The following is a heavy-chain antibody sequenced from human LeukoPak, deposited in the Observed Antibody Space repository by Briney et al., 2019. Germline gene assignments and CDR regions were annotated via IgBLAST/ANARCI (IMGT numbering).Heavy chain of an antibody. CDR2: INPSGGST. CDR1: GYTFTSYY. CDR3: ARDRIVVVPAASPDAFDI. D-gene: IGHD2-2*01. V-gene: IGHV1-46*01. J-gene: IGHJ3*02. Sequence: GASVKVSCKASGYTFTSYYMHWVRQAPGQGLEWMGIINPSGGSTSYAQKFQGRVTMTRDTSTSTVYMELSSLRSEDTAVYYCARDRIVVVPAASPDAFDIWGQGTMVTVSS.